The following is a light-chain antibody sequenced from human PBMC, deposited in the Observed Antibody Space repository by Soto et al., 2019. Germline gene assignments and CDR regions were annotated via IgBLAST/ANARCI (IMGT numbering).Light chain of an antibody. CDR2: DAS. CDR1: QSVSSW. V-gene: IGKV1-5*01. J-gene: IGKJ1*01. CDR3: QQYNSYWT. Sequence: DIQMTQSPSPLSASVGDRVTITCRASQSVSSWLAWYQQKAGKAPKLLIFDASTLESGVPSRFSGSGYGTQFSLTISSLQPDDFATYYCQQYNSYWTVGQGTKVDIK.